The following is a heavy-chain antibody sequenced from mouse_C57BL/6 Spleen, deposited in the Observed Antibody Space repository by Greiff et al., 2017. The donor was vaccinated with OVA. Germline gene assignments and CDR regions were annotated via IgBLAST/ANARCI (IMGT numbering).Heavy chain of an antibody. CDR3: ARYGLGRQYFDV. Sequence: VKLQQPGAELVMPGASVKLSCKASGYTFTSYWMHWVKQRPGQGLEWIGEIDPSDSYTNYNQKFKGKSTLTVDKSSSTAYMQLSSLTSEDSAVYYCARYGLGRQYFDVWGTGTTVTVSS. J-gene: IGHJ1*03. CDR1: GYTFTSYW. D-gene: IGHD4-1*01. CDR2: IDPSDSYT. V-gene: IGHV1-69*01.